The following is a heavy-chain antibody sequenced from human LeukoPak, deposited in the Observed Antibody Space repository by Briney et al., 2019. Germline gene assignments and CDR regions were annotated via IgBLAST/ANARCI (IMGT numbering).Heavy chain of an antibody. V-gene: IGHV3-30-3*01. CDR1: GFTFSSYA. CDR2: ISYDGSNK. J-gene: IGHJ4*02. CDR3: ARDYYDSSGYYGY. Sequence: PGRSLRLSCAASGFTFSSYAMHWVRQAPGKGLEWAAVISYDGSNKYYADSVKGRFTISRDNSKNTLYLQMNSLRAEDTAVYYCARDYYDSSGYYGYWGQGTLVTVSS. D-gene: IGHD3-22*01.